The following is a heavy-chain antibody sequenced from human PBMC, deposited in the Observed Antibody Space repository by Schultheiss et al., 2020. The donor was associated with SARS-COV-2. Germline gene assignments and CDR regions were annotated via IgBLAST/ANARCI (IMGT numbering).Heavy chain of an antibody. Sequence: SETLSLTCAVSGDSISTHFWSWIRQPPGKGLEWIGYIYYSGSTNYNPSLKSRVTISVDTSKNQFSLKLSSVTAADTAVYYCARAIFAGGDCYSDYWGQGTLVTVSS. J-gene: IGHJ4*02. CDR2: IYYSGST. CDR1: GDSISTHF. CDR3: ARAIFAGGDCYSDY. V-gene: IGHV4-59*11. D-gene: IGHD2-21*01.